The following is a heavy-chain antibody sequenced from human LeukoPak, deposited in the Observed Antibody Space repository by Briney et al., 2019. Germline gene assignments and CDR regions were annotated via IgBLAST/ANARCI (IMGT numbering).Heavy chain of an antibody. Sequence: PGGSLRLSCTASGFTFGDYAMTWVRQAPGKGLEWVAFIRYDGSNKYYADSVKGRFTISRDNSKNTLYLQMNSLRAEDTAVYYCAKDGIQLWSSDYMDVWGKGTTVTISS. V-gene: IGHV3-30*02. J-gene: IGHJ6*03. CDR3: AKDGIQLWSSDYMDV. CDR1: GFTFGDYA. CDR2: IRYDGSNK. D-gene: IGHD5-18*01.